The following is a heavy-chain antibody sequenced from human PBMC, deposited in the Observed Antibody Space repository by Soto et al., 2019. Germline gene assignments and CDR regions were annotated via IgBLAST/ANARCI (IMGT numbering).Heavy chain of an antibody. J-gene: IGHJ6*02. CDR1: GFTFSNYW. V-gene: IGHV3-74*03. CDR2: INIDGSGT. CDR3: ARDSYAPHV. D-gene: IGHD4-17*01. Sequence: EEKLLESGGGSVQPGGSLRLSCAVSGFTFSNYWMHWVRQAPGKGLVWVSRINIDGSGTTYADSVKGRFTISRDNAKNTVFLEMKNLRAEDTAVYYCARDSYAPHVWGQRTTVTVSS.